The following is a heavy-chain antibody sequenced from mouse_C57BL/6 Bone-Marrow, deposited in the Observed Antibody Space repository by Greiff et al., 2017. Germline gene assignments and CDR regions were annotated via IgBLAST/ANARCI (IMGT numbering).Heavy chain of an antibody. J-gene: IGHJ4*01. CDR1: GFTFSSYA. V-gene: IGHV5-4*01. Sequence: EVQLVESGGGLVKPGGSLKLSCAASGFTFSSYAMSWVRQTPEKRLEWVATISDGGSYTYYPDNVKGRFTISRDNAKNNLYLQISHLKSEDTAMYYCAREDWDGDAMDYWGQGTSVTVSS. CDR3: AREDWDGDAMDY. CDR2: ISDGGSYT. D-gene: IGHD4-1*01.